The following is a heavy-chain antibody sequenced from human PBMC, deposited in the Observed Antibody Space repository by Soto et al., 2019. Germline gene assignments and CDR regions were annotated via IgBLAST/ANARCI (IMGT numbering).Heavy chain of an antibody. V-gene: IGHV4-31*11. Sequence: SETLSLTCAVSGGSIDSAGSYWSWIRQIPGRGLEWIGHIYHGGTTDYNPSLKSRITMSVDTSKNQFSLELNSVTAADTAVYYCARYCSGGTCYDRIDYWGQGTPVTVSS. D-gene: IGHD2-15*01. CDR1: GGSIDSAGSY. CDR3: ARYCSGGTCYDRIDY. J-gene: IGHJ4*02. CDR2: IYHGGTT.